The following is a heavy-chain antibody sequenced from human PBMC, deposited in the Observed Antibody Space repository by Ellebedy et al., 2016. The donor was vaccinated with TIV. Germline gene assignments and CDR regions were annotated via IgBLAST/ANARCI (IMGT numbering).Heavy chain of an antibody. CDR1: GASISSYS. V-gene: IGHV4-59*08. CDR2: FSYTGST. J-gene: IGHJ4*02. D-gene: IGHD3-10*01. Sequence: MPSETLSLTCTVSGASISSYSWAWIRQPPGMGLDYIGYFSYTGSTNYSPSLNSRVSISVDTSKNQFSLKLNSVTAADTAVYYCARRKVRSGPAFDYWGQGTLVTVSS. CDR3: ARRKVRSGPAFDY.